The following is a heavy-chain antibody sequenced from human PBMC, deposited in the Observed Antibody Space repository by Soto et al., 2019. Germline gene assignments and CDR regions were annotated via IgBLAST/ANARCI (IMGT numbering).Heavy chain of an antibody. V-gene: IGHV3-7*01. CDR1: GFTFSSHW. CDR2: INQDGSGK. J-gene: IGHJ4*02. CDR3: ARVPLVTSRYYFDF. Sequence: EVQLVESGGGLVQPGGSLRLSCVASGFTFSSHWMSWVRQAPEKGLEWVANINQDGSGKYHVGSVKGRFTISRDNVKNSLYLQMDSLRDEDTAVYYCARVPLVTSRYYFDFWGQGTLVTVSS. D-gene: IGHD2-2*01.